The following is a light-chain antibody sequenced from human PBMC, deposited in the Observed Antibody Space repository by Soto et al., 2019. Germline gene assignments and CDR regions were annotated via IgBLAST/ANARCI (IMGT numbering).Light chain of an antibody. CDR1: QTISSY. V-gene: IGKV1-39*01. J-gene: IGKJ2*01. CDR3: QQSYSTPYT. Sequence: DIQMTQSPSSLSASVGDRVTITCRSSQTISSYLNWYQQKPGKAPKLLIYGASSLQSGVPSRFTGSGSGTDFTLTISGLQPEDCASYYCQQSYSTPYTFGQGTKVEIK. CDR2: GAS.